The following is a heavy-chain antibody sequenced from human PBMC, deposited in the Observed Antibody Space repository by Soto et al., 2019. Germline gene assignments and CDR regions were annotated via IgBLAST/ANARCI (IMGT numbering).Heavy chain of an antibody. V-gene: IGHV3-30*18. J-gene: IGHJ5*02. CDR2: ISYDGSNK. CDR3: AKDARSIVVVVAATLYFDWFVP. D-gene: IGHD2-15*01. CDR1: GFTFSSYG. Sequence: QVQLVESGGGVVQPGRSLRLSCAASGFTFSSYGMHWVRQAPGKGLEWVAVISYDGSNKYYADSVKGRFTISRDNSKNTLYLQMNSLRAEDTAVYYCAKDARSIVVVVAATLYFDWFVPWGQGTLVTVSS.